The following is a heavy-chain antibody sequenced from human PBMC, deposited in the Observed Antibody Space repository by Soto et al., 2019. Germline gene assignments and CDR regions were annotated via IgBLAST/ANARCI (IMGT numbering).Heavy chain of an antibody. J-gene: IGHJ4*02. CDR2: ISGSGDTT. CDR1: RLTFSNYA. V-gene: IGHV3-23*01. CDR3: ARDRMVSGWSYFDY. D-gene: IGHD6-19*01. Sequence: AGGSLRLSCVISRLTFSNYALNWVRQAPGKGLEWVSSISGSGDTTYYADSVKGRFTISRDNSKNSLYLQMNSLRAEDTAVYYCARDRMVSGWSYFDYWGQGTLVTVSS.